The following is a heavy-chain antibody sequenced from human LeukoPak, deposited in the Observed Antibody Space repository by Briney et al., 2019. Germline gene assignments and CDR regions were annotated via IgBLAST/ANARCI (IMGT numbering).Heavy chain of an antibody. V-gene: IGHV3-7*01. CDR2: IKPDGSEK. CDR3: VRDRFGYSDY. J-gene: IGHJ4*02. CDR1: GFTFSNYW. Sequence: QTGGSLRLSCAASGFTFSNYWMSWVRQAPGKGLEWVANIKPDGSEKYYVDSVKGRHTISKDDAKNSLYLQIHSLRADDTAVYYCVRDRFGYSDYWGQGTLVTVSS. D-gene: IGHD3-22*01.